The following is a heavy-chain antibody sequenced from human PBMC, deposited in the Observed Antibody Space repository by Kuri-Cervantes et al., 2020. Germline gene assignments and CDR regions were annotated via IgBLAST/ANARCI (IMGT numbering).Heavy chain of an antibody. V-gene: IGHV3-30-3*01. CDR2: ISYDGSNK. Sequence: GGSLRLSCAASGFTFSSYAMHWVRQAPGKGLGWVAVISYDGSNKYYADSVKGRFTISRDNSKNTLYPQMNSLRAEDTAVYYCAKDRAGYYYYMDVWGKGTTVTVSS. CDR3: AKDRAGYYYYMDV. CDR1: GFTFSSYA. J-gene: IGHJ6*03. D-gene: IGHD3-10*01.